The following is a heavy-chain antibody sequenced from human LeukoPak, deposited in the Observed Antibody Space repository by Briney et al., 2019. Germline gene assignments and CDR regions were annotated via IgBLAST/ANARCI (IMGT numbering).Heavy chain of an antibody. J-gene: IGHJ4*02. CDR3: ATVNRYWCSGGSCHLARPRFDY. CDR2: FDPEDGET. CDR1: GYTLTELS. V-gene: IGHV1-24*01. D-gene: IGHD2-15*01. Sequence: ASVKVSCKVSGYTLTELSMHWVRQAPGKGLEWMGGFDPEDGETIYAQKFQGRVTMTEDTSTDTAYMELSSLRSEDTAVYYCATVNRYWCSGGSCHLARPRFDYWGQGTLVTVSS.